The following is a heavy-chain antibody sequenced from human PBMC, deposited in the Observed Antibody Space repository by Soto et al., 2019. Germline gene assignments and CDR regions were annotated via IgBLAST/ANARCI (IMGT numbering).Heavy chain of an antibody. D-gene: IGHD3-16*02. V-gene: IGHV3-23*01. J-gene: IGHJ4*02. Sequence: GSLRLSCAASGFTFSNYAMSWVRQAPGKGLEWVSAISDSGGSTYYADSVKGRFTISRDNSKNTLFLQMNSLRAEDTAVYYCAKGTGKIYPLDYWGQGTLVTVSS. CDR2: ISDSGGST. CDR3: AKGTGKIYPLDY. CDR1: GFTFSNYA.